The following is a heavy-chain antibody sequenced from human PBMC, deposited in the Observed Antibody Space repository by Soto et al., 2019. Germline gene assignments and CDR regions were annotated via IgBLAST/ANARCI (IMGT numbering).Heavy chain of an antibody. CDR1: GYSFTKYW. D-gene: IGHD6-19*01. Sequence: GESLKISCKGSGYSFTKYWISWVRQMPGKGLEWMGRIDPSDSYTNYSPSFQGHVTISADKSISTAYLQWTSLKASDTAMYYCARSKRGAYSSGWYSLSGYYNYGIDVWGQGTKVTVSS. CDR3: ARSKRGAYSSGWYSLSGYYNYGIDV. CDR2: IDPSDSYT. V-gene: IGHV5-10-1*01. J-gene: IGHJ6*02.